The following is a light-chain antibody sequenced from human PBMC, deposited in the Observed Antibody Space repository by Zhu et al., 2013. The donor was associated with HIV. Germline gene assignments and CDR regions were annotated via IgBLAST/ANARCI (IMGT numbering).Light chain of an antibody. CDR1: RSVSSN. Sequence: EIVLTQSPVTLSLSPGERATLSCRTSRSVSSNLAWYQQKPGQAPRLLIYDASNRATGVPARFSGSGSVRDFTLTITGLEPEDFAVYYCQQYGSSPLTFGG. CDR3: QQYGSSPLT. CDR2: DAS. J-gene: IGKJ4*01. V-gene: IGKV3-20*01.